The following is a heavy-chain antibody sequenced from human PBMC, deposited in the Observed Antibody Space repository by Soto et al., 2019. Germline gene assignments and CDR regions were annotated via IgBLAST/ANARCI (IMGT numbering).Heavy chain of an antibody. CDR1: GGSISSSSYY. Sequence: PSETLSLTCTVSGGSISSSSYYWGWIRKPPGKGLEWIGSIYYSGSTNYNPSLKSRVTISVDTSRNQFSPKLSSVTAADTAVYYCARESDYGDYTAAFDIWGQGTMVTVSS. V-gene: IGHV4-39*07. J-gene: IGHJ3*02. CDR2: IYYSGST. D-gene: IGHD4-17*01. CDR3: ARESDYGDYTAAFDI.